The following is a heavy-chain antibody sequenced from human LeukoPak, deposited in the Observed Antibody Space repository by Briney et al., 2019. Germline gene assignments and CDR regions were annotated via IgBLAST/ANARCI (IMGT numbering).Heavy chain of an antibody. Sequence: PSETLSLTCAVYSGSFSGYYWSWIRQPPGKGLEWIGEINHSGSTNYNPSLKSRVTISVDTSKNQFSLKLSSVTAADTAVYYCARGGSKSPRGSYRVNDFDYWGQGTLVTVSS. CDR2: INHSGST. CDR1: SGSFSGYY. V-gene: IGHV4-34*01. CDR3: ARGGSKSPRGSYRVNDFDY. J-gene: IGHJ4*02. D-gene: IGHD3-16*02.